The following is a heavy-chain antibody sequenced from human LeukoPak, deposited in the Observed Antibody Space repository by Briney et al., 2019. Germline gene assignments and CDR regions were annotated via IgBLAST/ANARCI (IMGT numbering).Heavy chain of an antibody. CDR3: TRDLSGTYYGRFDY. D-gene: IGHD1-26*01. J-gene: IGHJ4*02. Sequence: PGGSLRLSCGASGFTFSSYWMHWVRQAPGKGLLWVSRINTDGSSTNFADSVRGRFTISRDNAKNTLYLQMNSLRAEDTAVYYCTRDLSGTYYGRFDYWGQGTLVTVSS. CDR2: INTDGSST. V-gene: IGHV3-74*01. CDR1: GFTFSSYW.